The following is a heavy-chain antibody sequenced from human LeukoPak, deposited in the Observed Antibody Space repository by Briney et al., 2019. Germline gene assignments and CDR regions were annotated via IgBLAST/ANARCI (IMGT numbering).Heavy chain of an antibody. D-gene: IGHD4-17*01. CDR1: GGSISSYD. Sequence: SETLSLTCTFSGGSISSYDWSWIRQPAGKGLEWIGRISSSGSTNYNPSLKSRVTISVDTSKNQFSLKLSSVTAADTAVYYCARKRIGDYVFRANYYYYMDAWGKGTTVTVSS. V-gene: IGHV4-4*07. CDR3: ARKRIGDYVFRANYYYYMDA. J-gene: IGHJ6*03. CDR2: ISSSGST.